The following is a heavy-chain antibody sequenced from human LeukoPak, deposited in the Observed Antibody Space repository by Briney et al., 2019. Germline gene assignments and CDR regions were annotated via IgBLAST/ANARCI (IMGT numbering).Heavy chain of an antibody. D-gene: IGHD5-18*01. CDR2: IYYSGST. CDR1: GGSISSYY. CDR3: ARHSLYSYGPPDY. J-gene: IGHJ4*02. Sequence: PSETLSLTCTVSGGSISSYYWGWIRQPPGKGLEWIGSIYYSGSTYYNPSLKSRVTISVDTSKNQFSLKLSSVTAADTAVYYCARHSLYSYGPPDYWGQGTLVTVSS. V-gene: IGHV4-39*01.